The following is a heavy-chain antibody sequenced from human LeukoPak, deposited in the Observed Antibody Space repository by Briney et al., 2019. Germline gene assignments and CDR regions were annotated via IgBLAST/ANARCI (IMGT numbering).Heavy chain of an antibody. J-gene: IGHJ6*03. CDR2: ISRSGSTK. Sequence: GGSLRLSCAASGFTFSDYNMRGIRQAPGKGLEWVSSISRSGSTKYYADSVKGRFTISRDNAKNSLFLQMNSLRAEDTAVYYCARVLRYCSGGNCYSGGLGYMDVWGKGTTVTISS. D-gene: IGHD2-15*01. V-gene: IGHV3-11*01. CDR1: GFTFSDYN. CDR3: ARVLRYCSGGNCYSGGLGYMDV.